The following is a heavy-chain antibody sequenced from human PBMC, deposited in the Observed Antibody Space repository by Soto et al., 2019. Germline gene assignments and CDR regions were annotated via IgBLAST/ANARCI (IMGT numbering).Heavy chain of an antibody. CDR1: GDSVSSNSAA. J-gene: IGHJ6*03. Sequence: SQTLSLTCAISGDSVSSNSAAWNWIRQSPSRGLEWLGRTYYRSKWYNDYAVSVKSRITINPDTSKNQFSPKLSSVTAADTAVYYCARLYVDIVATIYPYYYYYMDVWGKGTTVTVSS. V-gene: IGHV6-1*01. CDR3: ARLYVDIVATIYPYYYYYMDV. D-gene: IGHD5-12*01. CDR2: TYYRSKWYN.